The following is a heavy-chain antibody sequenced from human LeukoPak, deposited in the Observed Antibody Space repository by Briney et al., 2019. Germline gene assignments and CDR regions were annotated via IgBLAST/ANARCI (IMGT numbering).Heavy chain of an antibody. J-gene: IGHJ4*02. V-gene: IGHV3-74*03. CDR2: ISTDGSSA. CDR1: GFTFNSYW. Sequence: GRSLRLSCAASGFTFNSYWMHWVRQAPGKGLVWVSRISTDGSSAMYADSVKGRFTISRDNAKNTLYLQMNSLRAEDTAVYYCARVNVCPRCHFDYWGQGTLVTVSS. D-gene: IGHD3-16*01. CDR3: ARVNVCPRCHFDY.